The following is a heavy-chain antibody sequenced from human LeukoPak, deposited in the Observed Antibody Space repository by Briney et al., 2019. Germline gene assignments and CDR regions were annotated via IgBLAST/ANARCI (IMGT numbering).Heavy chain of an antibody. D-gene: IGHD5-18*01. CDR1: GGSISSYY. J-gene: IGHJ4*02. CDR3: ARTDSYGYYFDY. CDR2: IYYSGST. Sequence: SETLSLTCTVSGGSISSYYWSWIRQPPGKGLEWIGYIYYSGSTNYNPSLKSRVTISVDTSKNHFSLKLSSVTAVDTAVYYCARTDSYGYYFDYWGQGTLVTVSS. V-gene: IGHV4-59*12.